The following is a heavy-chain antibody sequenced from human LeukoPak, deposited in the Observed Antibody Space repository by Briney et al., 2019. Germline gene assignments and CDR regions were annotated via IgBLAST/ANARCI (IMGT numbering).Heavy chain of an antibody. V-gene: IGHV1-46*01. CDR3: AKGGRDYGDSSGID. J-gene: IGHJ4*02. Sequence: GASVKVSCKASGYTFISYYMHWVRQAPGQGLEWMGIINPSGGSTTYAQMFQGRVILTRDTSTRTVYMELYSLRSEDTAVYYCAKGGRDYGDSSGIDWGQGTLVTVSS. D-gene: IGHD4-23*01. CDR2: INPSGGST. CDR1: GYTFISYY.